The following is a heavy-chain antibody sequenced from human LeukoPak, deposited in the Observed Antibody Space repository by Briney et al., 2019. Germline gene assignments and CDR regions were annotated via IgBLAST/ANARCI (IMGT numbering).Heavy chain of an antibody. J-gene: IGHJ3*02. CDR2: INHSGST. CDR3: TGGNDAFDI. V-gene: IGHV4-34*01. Sequence: PSETLSLTCAVYGGSFSGYYWSWIRQPPGKGLEWIGEINHSGSTNYNPSLKSRVTISVDTSKNQFSLKLSSVTAADTAVYYCTGGNDAFDIWGQGTMVTVSS. D-gene: IGHD4-23*01. CDR1: GGSFSGYY.